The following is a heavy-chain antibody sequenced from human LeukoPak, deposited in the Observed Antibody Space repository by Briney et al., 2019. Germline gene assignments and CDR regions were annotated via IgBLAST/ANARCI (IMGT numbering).Heavy chain of an antibody. J-gene: IGHJ4*02. CDR2: IYSGGST. CDR1: GFTVSTYY. V-gene: IGHV3-53*01. Sequence: GGSLRLSCAASGFTVSTYYMTWVRQAPGKGLECVSVIYSGGSTYYAGSVKGRFTVSRDNSKNTLYLQMNSLRAEDTAVYYCAKASKMDTILPPFDYWGQGTLVTVSS. D-gene: IGHD5-24*01. CDR3: AKASKMDTILPPFDY.